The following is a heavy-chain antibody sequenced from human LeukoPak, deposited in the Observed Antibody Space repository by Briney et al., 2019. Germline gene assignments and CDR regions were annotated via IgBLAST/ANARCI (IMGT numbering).Heavy chain of an antibody. J-gene: IGHJ4*02. CDR2: FDPEDGET. V-gene: IGHV1-24*01. CDR1: GYTLTELS. D-gene: IGHD3-22*01. CDR3: ATRPSPYYYDSSGYYYD. Sequence: ASVKVSCKVSGYTLTELSMHWVRQAPGKGLEWMGGFDPEDGETIYAQKLQGRVTMTEDTSTDTAYMELSSLRSEDTAVYYCATRPSPYYYDSSGYYYDWGQGTLVTASS.